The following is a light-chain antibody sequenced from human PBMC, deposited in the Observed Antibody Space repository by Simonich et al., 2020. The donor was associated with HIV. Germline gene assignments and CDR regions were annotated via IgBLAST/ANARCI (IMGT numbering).Light chain of an antibody. J-gene: IGLJ1*01. CDR1: SSNVGTNT. CDR3: AAWDDSLKGFYV. CDR2: SNN. V-gene: IGLV1-44*01. Sequence: QSVLTQPPSASGTPGQRVTISCSGSSSNVGTNTVNWYQQLPGTAPKLVFYSNNPQPSGVPDRFSGSRSGTSASLAISGLQSEDEADYYCAAWDDSLKGFYVFGTGTKVTVL.